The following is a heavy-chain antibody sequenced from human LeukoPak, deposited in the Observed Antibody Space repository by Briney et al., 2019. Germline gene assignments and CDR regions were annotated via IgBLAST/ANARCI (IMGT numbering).Heavy chain of an antibody. CDR2: ISGSGNAK. D-gene: IGHD2-2*01. CDR3: ARDYLYAFDY. V-gene: IGHV3-48*01. J-gene: IGHJ4*02. CDR1: GFSFSSYS. Sequence: PGGSLRLSCAASGFSFSSYSMNWVRQAQGKGLEWVSYISGSGNAKHYTDSVKGRFTISRDNAKNALYLQMNSLRAEDTAVYFCARDYLYAFDYWGQGTLVTVSS.